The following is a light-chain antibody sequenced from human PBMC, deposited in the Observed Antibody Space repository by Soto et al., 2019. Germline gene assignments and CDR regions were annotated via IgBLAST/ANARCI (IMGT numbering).Light chain of an antibody. Sequence: EIVMMQSPATLSVSPGERATLSCRASQSVSSNLAWYQQKPGQAPRLLIYGASTRATGIPARFSGSGSGTEFTLTISSLLSEDFAVYYCQQYNNWPPTFGQGTKVEIK. CDR1: QSVSSN. CDR2: GAS. J-gene: IGKJ1*01. V-gene: IGKV3-15*01. CDR3: QQYNNWPPT.